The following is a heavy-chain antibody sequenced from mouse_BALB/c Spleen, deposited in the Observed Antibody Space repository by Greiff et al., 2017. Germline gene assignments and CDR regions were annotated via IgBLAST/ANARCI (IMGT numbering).Heavy chain of an antibody. J-gene: IGHJ4*01. Sequence: EVQRVESGGGLVKPGGSLKLSCAASGFSFSSYAMSWVRQTPEKRLEWVATISSGGSYTYYPDSVKGRFTISRDNAKNTLYLQMSSLRSEDTAMYYCARQGEDYAMDYWGQGTSVTVSS. CDR2: ISSGGSYT. CDR3: ARQGEDYAMDY. V-gene: IGHV5-9-3*01. CDR1: GFSFSSYA.